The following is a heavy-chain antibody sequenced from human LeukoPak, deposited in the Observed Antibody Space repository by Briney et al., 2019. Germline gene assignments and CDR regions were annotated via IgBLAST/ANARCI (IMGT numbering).Heavy chain of an antibody. CDR2: ISSSGSTI. V-gene: IGHV3-11*01. CDR1: GFTFSDYY. CDR3: ARDPAGALGNVIAVALDL. D-gene: IGHD6-19*01. J-gene: IGHJ2*01. Sequence: GGSLRLSCAASGFTFSDYYMSWIRQAPGKGLEWVSYISSSGSTIYYADSVKGRFTISRDNAKNSLYLQMNSLRAEDTAVYYCARDPAGALGNVIAVALDLWGRGTLVTVSS.